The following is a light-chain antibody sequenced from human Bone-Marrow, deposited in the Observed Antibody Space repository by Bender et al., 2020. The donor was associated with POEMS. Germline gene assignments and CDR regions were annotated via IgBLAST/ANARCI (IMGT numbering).Light chain of an antibody. CDR3: CSYAGDYIYV. V-gene: IGLV2-11*01. CDR2: DVN. J-gene: IGLJ1*01. Sequence: QSALTQPPSASGSPGQSVTISCTGTSSDVGGYNYVSWYQQHPGKAPKLMIHDVNYRPSGVSNRFSGSKSGNTASLTISGLQAEDEADYYCCSYAGDYIYVFGTGTKVTVL. CDR1: SSDVGGYNY.